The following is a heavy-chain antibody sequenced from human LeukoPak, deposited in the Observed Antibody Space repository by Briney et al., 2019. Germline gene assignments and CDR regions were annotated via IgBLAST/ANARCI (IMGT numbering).Heavy chain of an antibody. CDR3: ARDLCLLPYY. Sequence: SETLYTTCTVTGGSISSSTYYWGWIRQPPGTRLEWIGSIYYSGSTYYNPSLNSRVTISVDTSNNQSSLKLSSVTAADTAVYYCARDLCLLPYYWGQGTLVTVSS. V-gene: IGHV4-39*02. CDR2: IYYSGST. J-gene: IGHJ4*02. D-gene: IGHD3-22*01. CDR1: GGSISSSTYY.